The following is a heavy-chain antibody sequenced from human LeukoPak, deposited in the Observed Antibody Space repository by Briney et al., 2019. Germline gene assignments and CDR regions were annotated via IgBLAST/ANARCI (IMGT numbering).Heavy chain of an antibody. CDR2: VRYDGSQK. CDR3: ARHVVGRRMEFRRGVYYYYMDV. Sequence: GGSLRLSCAASGFTFSSYDMYWVRQAPGKGLDWVAFVRYDGSQKYYADSVKGRFTISRDNAKNSLYLQMNSLRAEDTAVYYCARHVVGRRMEFRRGVYYYYMDVWGKGTTVTISS. CDR1: GFTFSSYD. D-gene: IGHD2-15*01. V-gene: IGHV3-33*07. J-gene: IGHJ6*03.